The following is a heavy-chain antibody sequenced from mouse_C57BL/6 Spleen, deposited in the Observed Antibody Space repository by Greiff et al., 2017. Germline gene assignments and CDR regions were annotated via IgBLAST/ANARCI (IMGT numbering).Heavy chain of an antibody. V-gene: IGHV14-4*01. J-gene: IGHJ3*01. CDR1: GFNIKDDY. CDR3: TIGPSWFAY. CDR2: IDPENGDP. Sequence: VQLKESGAELVRPGASVKLSCTASGFNIKDDYMHWVKQRPEQGLEWIGWIDPENGDPEYASKFQGKATITADTSSNTAYLQLSSLTSEDTAVYYCTIGPSWFAYWGQGTLVTVSA.